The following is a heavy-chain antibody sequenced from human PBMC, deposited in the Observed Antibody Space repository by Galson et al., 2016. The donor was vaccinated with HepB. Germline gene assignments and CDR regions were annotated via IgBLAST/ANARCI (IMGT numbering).Heavy chain of an antibody. CDR3: IKDDRGSPSEGY. Sequence: SLRLSCAASGFNCDFYAMHWVRQVPGKGLEWGSGISWDSKDIGYADSVKGRFTVSRDNAKDSLYLQMNSLRPEDTALYYCIKDDRGSPSEGYWGQGTLVTVSS. J-gene: IGHJ4*02. CDR1: GFNCDFYA. CDR2: ISWDSKDI. V-gene: IGHV3-9*01. D-gene: IGHD6-6*01.